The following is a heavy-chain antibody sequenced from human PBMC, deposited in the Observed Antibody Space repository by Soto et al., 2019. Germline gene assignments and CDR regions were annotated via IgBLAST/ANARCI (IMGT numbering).Heavy chain of an antibody. D-gene: IGHD3-3*01. Sequence: EVQLLESGGGLVQPGGSLRLSCAASGFTFSSYAMSWVRQAPGKGLEWVTAINGGSTTYYADSVKGRFTISRDNSQNTPDLQMNSLRAEDTAVYYCAKDKDWSGVYGMDVWGQGTTVTVSS. CDR3: AKDKDWSGVYGMDV. J-gene: IGHJ6*02. CDR1: GFTFSSYA. V-gene: IGHV3-23*01. CDR2: INGGSTT.